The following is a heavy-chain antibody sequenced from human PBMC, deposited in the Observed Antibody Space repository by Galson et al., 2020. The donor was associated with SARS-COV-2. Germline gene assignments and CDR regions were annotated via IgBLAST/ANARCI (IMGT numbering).Heavy chain of an antibody. J-gene: IGHJ1*01. Sequence: GESLKISCAASGFTFSSYAMHWVRQAPGTGLEWVAVISYDGSNKYYADSVKGRFTISRDNSKNTLYLQMNSLRAEDTAVYYCARAWSGSYFEYFQHWGQGTLVTVSS. CDR3: ARAWSGSYFEYFQH. CDR2: ISYDGSNK. CDR1: GFTFSSYA. D-gene: IGHD1-26*01. V-gene: IGHV3-30*04.